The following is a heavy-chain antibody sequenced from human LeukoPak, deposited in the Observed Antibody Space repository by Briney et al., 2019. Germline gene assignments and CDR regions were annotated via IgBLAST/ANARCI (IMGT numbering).Heavy chain of an antibody. D-gene: IGHD1-26*01. Sequence: GGSLRLSCAASGFTFSSYWMSWVRQAPGKGLEWVANIKQDGSEKYYVDSVKGRFTISRDNAKNSLYLQMNSLRAEDTAVYYCAKDRDVYGWSYPLDYWGQGTLVTVSS. V-gene: IGHV3-7*01. CDR3: AKDRDVYGWSYPLDY. CDR1: GFTFSSYW. CDR2: IKQDGSEK. J-gene: IGHJ4*02.